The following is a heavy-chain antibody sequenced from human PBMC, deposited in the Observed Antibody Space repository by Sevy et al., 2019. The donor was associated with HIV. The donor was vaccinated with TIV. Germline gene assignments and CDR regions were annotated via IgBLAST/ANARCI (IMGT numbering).Heavy chain of an antibody. CDR2: VKSDGTT. D-gene: IGHD3-16*01. CDR1: GLTLTTTG. V-gene: IGHV3-53*01. CDR3: AGGDTTMITDLDY. Sequence: GGSLRLSCAASGLTLTTTGMSWVRQAPGKGLEWVAGVKSDGTTYYADSVRDRFTVSRDNSKNTLYLQLNSLRADDTAVFYCAGGDTTMITDLDYWGQGTLVTVSS. J-gene: IGHJ4*02.